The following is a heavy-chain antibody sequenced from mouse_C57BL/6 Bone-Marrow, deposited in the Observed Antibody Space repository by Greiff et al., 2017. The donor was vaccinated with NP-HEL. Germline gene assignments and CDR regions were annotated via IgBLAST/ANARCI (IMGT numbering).Heavy chain of an antibody. D-gene: IGHD2-1*01. V-gene: IGHV14-4*01. CDR3: TTIYPLDY. CDR2: IDPENGDT. J-gene: IGHJ4*01. Sequence: DVQLVESGAELVRPGASVKLSCTASGFNIKDDYMHWVKQRPEQGLEWIGWIDPENGDTEYASKFQGKATITADTSSNTAYLQLSSLTSEDTAVYYCTTIYPLDYWGQGTSVTVSS. CDR1: GFNIKDDY.